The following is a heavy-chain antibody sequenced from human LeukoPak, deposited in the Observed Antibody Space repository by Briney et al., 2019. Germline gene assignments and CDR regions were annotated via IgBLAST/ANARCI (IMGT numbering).Heavy chain of an antibody. V-gene: IGHV1-8*02. CDR2: MNHNSGKT. CDR3: ASGNYYDSSS. CDR1: GYTFTSYY. J-gene: IGHJ3*01. D-gene: IGHD3-22*01. Sequence: GSVRVSCMASGYTFTSYYIHWVRQAPGEGVERMGWMNHNSGKTNYAQTFQGRVTMTRNTSISTAYMELSSLRSEDTAVYYCASGNYYDSSSWGQGTMVTVSS.